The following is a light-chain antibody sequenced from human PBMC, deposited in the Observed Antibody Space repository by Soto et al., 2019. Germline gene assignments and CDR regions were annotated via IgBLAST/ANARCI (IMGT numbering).Light chain of an antibody. CDR2: DVS. CDR1: SSDVGAYHS. CDR3: SPFTDTGTVM. J-gene: IGLJ3*02. Sequence: QSALTQPASVSGSPGQSFTIPCTGSSSDVGAYHSVSWYQQHPGKAPKLIIFDVSNRPSGVSNRFSGSKSGNTASLTISGLQAEDEADYYCSPFTDTGTVMFGGGTKLTVL. V-gene: IGLV2-14*03.